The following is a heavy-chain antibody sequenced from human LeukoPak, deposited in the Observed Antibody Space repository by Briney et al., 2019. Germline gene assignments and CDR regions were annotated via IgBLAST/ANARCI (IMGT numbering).Heavy chain of an antibody. D-gene: IGHD6-19*01. V-gene: IGHV1-2*02. Sequence: GASVKVSCKASGYTFTGYYMHWVRQAPGQGLEWMGWINPNSGGTNYAQKFQGRVAMTRDTSISTAYMELSRLRSDDTAVYYCARATSSPGSSGWYGFAFAAFDIWGQGTMVTVSS. CDR1: GYTFTGYY. CDR2: INPNSGGT. CDR3: ARATSSPGSSGWYGFAFAAFDI. J-gene: IGHJ3*02.